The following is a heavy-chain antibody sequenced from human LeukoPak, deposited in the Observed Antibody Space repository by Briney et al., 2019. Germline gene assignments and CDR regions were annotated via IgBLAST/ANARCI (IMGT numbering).Heavy chain of an antibody. Sequence: GGSLRLSCEGSGFTFRSYWLSWVRQAPGKGLEWVAKIKKDGSEKYYAESVKGRFTISRDNAKNSLHVQMNSLRAEDTAVYFCTRDYDFGPLDYWGQGTLVSVSS. J-gene: IGHJ4*02. D-gene: IGHD3-3*01. CDR2: IKKDGSEK. V-gene: IGHV3-7*01. CDR3: TRDYDFGPLDY. CDR1: GFTFRSYW.